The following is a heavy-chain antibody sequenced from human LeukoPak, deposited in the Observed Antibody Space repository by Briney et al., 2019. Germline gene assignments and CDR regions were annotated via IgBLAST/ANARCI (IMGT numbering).Heavy chain of an antibody. CDR1: GFSFSDYW. CDR3: ARGGYISSWYWVY. J-gene: IGHJ4*02. CDR2: INRDGSEK. D-gene: IGHD6-13*01. V-gene: IGHV3-7*03. Sequence: GGSLRLSCAAPGFSFSDYWMTWVRQAPGKALEWVANINRDGSEKYYVDSVKGRFTISRDSPKNSLYLQMNNLRAEDTATYYCARGGYISSWYWVYWGQGTLVTVSS.